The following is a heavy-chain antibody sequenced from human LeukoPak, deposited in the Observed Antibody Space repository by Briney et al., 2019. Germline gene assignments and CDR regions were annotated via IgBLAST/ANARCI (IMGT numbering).Heavy chain of an antibody. J-gene: IGHJ4*02. V-gene: IGHV4-31*03. CDR3: ARDGRNDYGDLFYFDY. Sequence: SETLSLTCTVSGGSISSGGYYWCWIRQHPGKGLEWIGYIYYSGSTYYNPSLKSRVTISVDTSKNQFSLKLSSVTAADTAVYYCARDGRNDYGDLFYFDYWGQGTLVTVSS. CDR1: GGSISSGGYY. D-gene: IGHD4-17*01. CDR2: IYYSGST.